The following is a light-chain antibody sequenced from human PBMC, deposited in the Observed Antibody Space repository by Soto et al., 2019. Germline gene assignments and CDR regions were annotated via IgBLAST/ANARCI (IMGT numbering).Light chain of an antibody. J-gene: IGLJ1*01. CDR1: SSDVGSYTY. CDR3: CSYAGTYTYV. V-gene: IGLV2-11*01. CDR2: DVS. Sequence: QSALTQPRSVSGSPGRSVTISCTGTSSDVGSYTYVSWYQQHPGKAPKLMIYDVSRRPSGVPDRFSGSTSGNTVSLTISGLQAEDDADYYCCSYAGTYTYVFGTGTKVTVL.